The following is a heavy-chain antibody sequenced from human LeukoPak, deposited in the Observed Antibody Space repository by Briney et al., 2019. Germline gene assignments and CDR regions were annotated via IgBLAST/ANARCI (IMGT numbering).Heavy chain of an antibody. Sequence: GGSLRLSCAASEFTFSDYAMHWVRQAPGKGLEWVAVISYDGNNKYHADSVKGRFTISRDNSKNTLYLQLNSLRAEDTAVYYCARRRRQVSGDILTGLGMDVWGQGTTVTVSS. CDR3: ARRRRQVSGDILTGLGMDV. CDR1: EFTFSDYA. V-gene: IGHV3-30-3*01. D-gene: IGHD3-9*01. CDR2: ISYDGNNK. J-gene: IGHJ6*02.